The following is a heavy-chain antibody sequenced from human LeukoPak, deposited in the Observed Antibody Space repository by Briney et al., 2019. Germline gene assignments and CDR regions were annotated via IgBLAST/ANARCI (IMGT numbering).Heavy chain of an antibody. D-gene: IGHD3-10*01. CDR2: IYHSGST. V-gene: IGHV4-30-2*05. CDR3: ARHGPADSRSYPLDY. J-gene: IGHJ4*02. CDR1: GGSISSGGYS. Sequence: SETLSLTCAVSGGSISSGGYSWSWIRQPPGKGLEWIGYIYHSGSTYYNPSLKSRLTISVDTSENQISLKLSSVTAADTAVYYCARHGPADSRSYPLDYWGQGTLVTVSS.